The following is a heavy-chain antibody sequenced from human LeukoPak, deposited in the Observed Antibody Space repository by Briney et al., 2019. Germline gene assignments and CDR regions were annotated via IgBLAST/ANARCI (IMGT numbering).Heavy chain of an antibody. J-gene: IGHJ6*03. Sequence: PSETLSLTCTVTGGSISNYYWGWIRQPPGKGLESIGYMYYSGDTNYNPSLKSRVTISADTSKNQISLRLSSVTAADTAVYYCARVRFLEWPAPMDVWGKGTTVTVSS. CDR3: ARVRFLEWPAPMDV. V-gene: IGHV4-59*01. CDR2: MYYSGDT. CDR1: GGSISNYY. D-gene: IGHD3-3*01.